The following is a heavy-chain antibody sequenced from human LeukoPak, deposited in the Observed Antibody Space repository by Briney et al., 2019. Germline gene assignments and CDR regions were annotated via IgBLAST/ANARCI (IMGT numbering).Heavy chain of an antibody. Sequence: SETLSLTCAVYGGSFSGYYWSWIRQPPGKGLEWIGEINHSGSTNYNPSHKSRVTISVDTSKNQFSLKLSSVTAADTAVYYCARGLYDYVWGSYRLTNFDYWGQGTLVTVSS. CDR2: INHSGST. CDR3: ARGLYDYVWGSYRLTNFDY. V-gene: IGHV4-34*01. CDR1: GGSFSGYY. J-gene: IGHJ4*02. D-gene: IGHD3-16*02.